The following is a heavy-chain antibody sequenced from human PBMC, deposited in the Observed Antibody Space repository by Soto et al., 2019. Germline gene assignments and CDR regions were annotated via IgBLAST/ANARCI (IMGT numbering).Heavy chain of an antibody. CDR1: GDPVTTGSYY. Sequence: QVQLQESGPGLVKPAETLSLTCAVSGDPVTTGSYYWSWIRQPPGKTLEWIGYIYYSGSTNYNPSLKSRATIYTDTSGRHFFLNLTSVTADDTAVYFCAKRDYAFDSWGQGTLVTVSS. D-gene: IGHD4-17*01. CDR2: IYYSGST. V-gene: IGHV4-61*01. CDR3: AKRDYAFDS. J-gene: IGHJ4*02.